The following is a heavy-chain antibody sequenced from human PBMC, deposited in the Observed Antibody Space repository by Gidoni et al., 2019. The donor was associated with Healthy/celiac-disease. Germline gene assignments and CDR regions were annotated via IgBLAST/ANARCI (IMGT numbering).Heavy chain of an antibody. V-gene: IGHV3-23*01. CDR2: ISGSGGST. D-gene: IGHD2-15*01. CDR3: AKTPPGGYSAYYYYMDV. CDR1: GFTFSSSA. Sequence: EVQLLESGGGLVQPGGSLRLSCAASGFTFSSSAMSWVRQAPGKGLEWVSAISGSGGSTYYADSVKGRFTISRDNSKNTLYLQMNSLRAEDTAVYYCAKTPPGGYSAYYYYMDVWGKGTTVTVSS. J-gene: IGHJ6*03.